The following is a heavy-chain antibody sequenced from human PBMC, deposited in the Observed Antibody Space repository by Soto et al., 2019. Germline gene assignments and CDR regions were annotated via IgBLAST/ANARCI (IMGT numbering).Heavy chain of an antibody. CDR2: IYYSGST. D-gene: IGHD1-7*01. CDR3: AREPKTTVRGRVWFDP. Sequence: KLPETLSLTCTVSGGSISSSSYYWGWIRQPPGKGLEWIGSIYYSGSTNYNPSLKSRVTISVDTSKNQFSLKLSSVTAADTAVYYCAREPKTTVRGRVWFDPWGQGTLVTVSS. CDR1: GGSISSSSYY. J-gene: IGHJ5*02. V-gene: IGHV4-39*07.